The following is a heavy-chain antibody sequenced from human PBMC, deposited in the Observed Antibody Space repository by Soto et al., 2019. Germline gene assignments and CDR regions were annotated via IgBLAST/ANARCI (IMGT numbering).Heavy chain of an antibody. V-gene: IGHV3-33*01. CDR1: GFTFSSYG. D-gene: IGHD3-3*01. Sequence: QVQLVESGGGVVQPGRSLRLSCAASGFTFSSYGMHRFRQAPGKGLERLAVIWYDGSNKYYADYLKGRFTISRDNSKNTLYLQMSSMRAEDTAVYYCARDLDYDFWSCYQYYYYGMDVWFQGTTDTVT. J-gene: IGHJ6*02. CDR2: IWYDGSNK. CDR3: ARDLDYDFWSCYQYYYYGMDV.